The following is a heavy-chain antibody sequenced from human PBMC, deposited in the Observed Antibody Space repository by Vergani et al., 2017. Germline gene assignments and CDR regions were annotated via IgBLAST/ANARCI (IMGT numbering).Heavy chain of an antibody. Sequence: QVQLQESGPGLVKPSQTLSLTCTVSGGSFSTGGQSWTWLRQSAGKGLEWIGRHHTSGATNYNPSLRRRVIMSVDASKKQFSLKLTSVTAADTAVYYCARCFRDEGMIYGGTVENWFDPWGQGTLVTVSS. CDR2: HHTSGAT. CDR1: GGSFSTGGQS. D-gene: IGHD3-22*01. V-gene: IGHV4-61*02. J-gene: IGHJ5*02. CDR3: ARCFRDEGMIYGGTVENWFDP.